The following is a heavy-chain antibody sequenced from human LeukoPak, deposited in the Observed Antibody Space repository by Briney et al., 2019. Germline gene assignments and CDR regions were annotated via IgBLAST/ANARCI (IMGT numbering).Heavy chain of an antibody. CDR1: GFTFSSFA. V-gene: IGHV3-23*01. CDR2: ISGNGGST. D-gene: IGHD1-14*01. Sequence: GGSLRLSCTASGFTFSSFAMSWVRQARGKGLEWVSVISGNGGSTYYADSVKGRFTISRDNSKNTLYLQMNSLRGEDTAVYYCAKADLARGVTLKTTIHYWGQGTLVTVSS. CDR3: AKADLARGVTLKTTIHY. J-gene: IGHJ4*02.